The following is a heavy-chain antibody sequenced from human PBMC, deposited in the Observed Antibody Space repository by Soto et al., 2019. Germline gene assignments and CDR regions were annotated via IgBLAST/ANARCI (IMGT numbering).Heavy chain of an antibody. D-gene: IGHD1-26*01. V-gene: IGHV3-30*18. CDR2: ISYDGSNK. CDR3: AKVGATHTGAYFDY. J-gene: IGHJ4*02. Sequence: GSLRLSCAASGFTFSSYGMHWVRQAPGKGLEWVAVISYDGSNKYYADSVKGRFTISRDNSKNTLYLQMNSLRAEDTAVYYCAKVGATHTGAYFDYWGQGTLVTVSS. CDR1: GFTFSSYG.